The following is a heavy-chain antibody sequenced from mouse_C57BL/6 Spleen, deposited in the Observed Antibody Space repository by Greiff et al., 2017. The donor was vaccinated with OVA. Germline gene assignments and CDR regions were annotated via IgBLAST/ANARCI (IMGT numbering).Heavy chain of an antibody. J-gene: IGHJ3*01. V-gene: IGHV5-16*01. CDR2: INYDGSST. Sequence: DVHLVESEGGLVQPGSSMKLSCTASGFTFSDYYMAWVRQVPEKGLEWVANINYDGSSTYYLDSLKSRFIISRDNAKNILYLQMSSLKSEDTATYYCARDEDWFAYWGQGTLVTVSA. CDR3: ARDEDWFAY. CDR1: GFTFSDYY.